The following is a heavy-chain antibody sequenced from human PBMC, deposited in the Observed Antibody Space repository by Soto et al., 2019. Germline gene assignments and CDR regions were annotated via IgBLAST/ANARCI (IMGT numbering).Heavy chain of an antibody. Sequence: ASGQVSCKASAYTFTVYYMHWVRQAPGQGREWMGWINPNSGGTNYAQKFQGWVTMTRDTSISTAYMELSRLRSDDTAVYYCARAKYSSGPFYYWGQGTLATVSS. CDR1: AYTFTVYY. J-gene: IGHJ4*02. CDR2: INPNSGGT. V-gene: IGHV1-2*04. D-gene: IGHD6-19*01. CDR3: ARAKYSSGPFYY.